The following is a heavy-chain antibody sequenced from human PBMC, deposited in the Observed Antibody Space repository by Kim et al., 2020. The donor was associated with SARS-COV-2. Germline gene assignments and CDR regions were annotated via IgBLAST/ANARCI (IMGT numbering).Heavy chain of an antibody. J-gene: IGHJ4*02. D-gene: IGHD6-13*01. V-gene: IGHV3-21*01. Sequence: ADSVKGRCTISRDNAKNSLYLQMNSLRAEDTAVYYCARGGAASTEDYFDYWGQGTLVTVSS. CDR3: ARGGAASTEDYFDY.